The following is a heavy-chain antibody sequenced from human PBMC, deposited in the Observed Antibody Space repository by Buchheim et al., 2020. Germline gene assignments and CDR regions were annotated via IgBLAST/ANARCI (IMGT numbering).Heavy chain of an antibody. CDR3: AKDWSGYWQYYYYYYGMDV. V-gene: IGHV3-30*18. J-gene: IGHJ6*02. Sequence: QVQLVESGGGVVQPGRSLRLSCAASGFTFSSYGMHWVRQAPGKGLEWVAVISYDGSNKYYADSVKGRFTISRDNSKNTLYLQMNSLRAEDTAVYYCAKDWSGYWQYYYYYYGMDVWGQGTT. CDR1: GFTFSSYG. CDR2: ISYDGSNK. D-gene: IGHD3-3*01.